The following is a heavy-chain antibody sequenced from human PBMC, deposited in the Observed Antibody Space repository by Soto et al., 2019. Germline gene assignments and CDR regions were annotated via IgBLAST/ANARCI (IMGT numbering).Heavy chain of an antibody. Sequence: ASVKVSCKASGYTFTGYYMHWVRQAPGQGLEWIGWINPNSGGTNYAQKFQGWVTMTRDTSISTAYMELSRLRSDDTAVYYCARDVNRCSSTSCPPPDYYYYYGMDVWGQGTTVTSP. CDR1: GYTFTGYY. V-gene: IGHV1-2*04. J-gene: IGHJ6*02. CDR2: INPNSGGT. CDR3: ARDVNRCSSTSCPPPDYYYYYGMDV. D-gene: IGHD2-2*01.